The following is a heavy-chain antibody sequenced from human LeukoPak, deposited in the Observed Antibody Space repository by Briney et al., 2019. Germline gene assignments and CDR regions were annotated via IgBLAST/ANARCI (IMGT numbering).Heavy chain of an antibody. D-gene: IGHD2-15*01. Sequence: PSQTLSLTCTVSGGSISSSSYYWAWIRQPPGKGLEWIGSIHYSGSTYYNPSLQSRVTISIDTSKNQFSLKLRFVTAADTAVYYCARVRCSGGSCPYYYYYYYMDVWGKGTTVTVSS. V-gene: IGHV4-39*07. CDR1: GGSISSSSYY. CDR2: IHYSGST. CDR3: ARVRCSGGSCPYYYYYYYMDV. J-gene: IGHJ6*03.